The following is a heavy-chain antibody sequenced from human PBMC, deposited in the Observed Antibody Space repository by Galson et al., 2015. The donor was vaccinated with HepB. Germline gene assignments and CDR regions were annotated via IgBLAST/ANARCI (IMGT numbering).Heavy chain of an antibody. CDR2: IWNVGNSK. Sequence: SLRLSCAASGFIFSNYGMHWVRQAPGKGLEWVAIIWNVGNSKYYADSVEGRFTISRDNSKNTLYLQMNSLRAEDTALYYCTRDVRGDYFDNWGQGTLVTVSS. V-gene: IGHV3-33*08. CDR3: TRDVRGDYFDN. J-gene: IGHJ4*02. CDR1: GFIFSNYG.